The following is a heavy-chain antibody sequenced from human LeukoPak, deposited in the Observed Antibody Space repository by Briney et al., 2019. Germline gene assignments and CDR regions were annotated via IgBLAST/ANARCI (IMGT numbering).Heavy chain of an antibody. D-gene: IGHD3-3*01. Sequence: GGPLRLSCAASGFTFSSYSMNWVRQAPGKGLEWVSSISSSSSYIYYADSVKGRFTISRDNAKNSLYLQMNSLRAEDTAVYYCASDYYDSYGMDVWGQGTTVTVSS. CDR1: GFTFSSYS. V-gene: IGHV3-21*01. CDR2: ISSSSSYI. J-gene: IGHJ6*02. CDR3: ASDYYDSYGMDV.